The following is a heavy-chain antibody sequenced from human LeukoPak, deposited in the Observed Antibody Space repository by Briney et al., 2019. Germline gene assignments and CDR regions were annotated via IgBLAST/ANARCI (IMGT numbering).Heavy chain of an antibody. Sequence: GGSLRLSCAASGFTVSSNYMSWVRQAPGKGLEWVSVIYGGGSTYYADSVKGRFTISRDNSKNTLYLQMNSLRAEDTAVYYCARDLTTYYYNRRDTFDIWGQGTMVTVSS. CDR2: IYGGGST. V-gene: IGHV3-53*01. CDR3: ARDLTTYYYNRRDTFDI. CDR1: GFTVSSNY. J-gene: IGHJ3*02. D-gene: IGHD3-22*01.